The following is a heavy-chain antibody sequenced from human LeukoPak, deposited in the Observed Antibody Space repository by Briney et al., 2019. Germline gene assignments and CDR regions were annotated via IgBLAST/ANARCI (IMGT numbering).Heavy chain of an antibody. D-gene: IGHD2-21*02. CDR1: GGTFSSYA. V-gene: IGHV1-69*01. CDR2: IIPIFGTA. CDR3: ARSLAYCGGDCYFDY. J-gene: IGHJ4*02. Sequence: GASVKDSCKACGGTFSSYAISWVRQAPGQGLEWMGGIIPIFGTANYAQKFQGRVTITADESTSTAYMELSSLRSEDTAVYYCARSLAYCGGDCYFDYWGQGTLVTVSS.